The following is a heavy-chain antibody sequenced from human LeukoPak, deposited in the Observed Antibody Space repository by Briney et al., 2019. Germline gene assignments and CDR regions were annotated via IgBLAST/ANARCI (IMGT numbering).Heavy chain of an antibody. V-gene: IGHV3-21*01. CDR1: GFTFSSYS. CDR3: ARELPTEAFDY. Sequence: GGSLRLSCAASGFTFSSYSMNWVRQALGKWLEWVSSIGSSSNSIYYTDSVKGRFTISRDNAKNSLYLQMNSLRAEDTAVYYCARELPTEAFDYWGQGTLVTVSS. J-gene: IGHJ4*02. D-gene: IGHD1-26*01. CDR2: IGSSSNSI.